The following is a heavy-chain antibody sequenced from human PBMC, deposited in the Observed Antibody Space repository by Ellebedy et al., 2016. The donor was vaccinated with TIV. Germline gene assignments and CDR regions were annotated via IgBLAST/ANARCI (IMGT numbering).Heavy chain of an antibody. CDR1: GFTFSSFS. D-gene: IGHD4-23*01. CDR3: ARDGGHGGDSAWLFDL. J-gene: IGHJ2*01. Sequence: PGGSLRLSCAASGFTFSSFSMNWVRQAPGKGLEWVSYISSTRTNIYYTDSVKGRFTISRDNAKNSLSLQMNSLRDEDTAVYFCARDGGHGGDSAWLFDLWGRGTLVTVSS. CDR2: ISSTRTNI. V-gene: IGHV3-48*02.